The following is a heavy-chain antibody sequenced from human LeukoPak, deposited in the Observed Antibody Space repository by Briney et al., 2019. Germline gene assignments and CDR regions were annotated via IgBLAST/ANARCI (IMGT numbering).Heavy chain of an antibody. Sequence: ASVKVSCTASGYTFTSYGISWVRQAPGQGLEWMGWISAYNGNTNYAQKLQGRVTMTTDTSTSTAYMELRSLRSDDTAVYYCAREAIDSSGYYIDYWGQGTLVTVSS. J-gene: IGHJ4*02. CDR1: GYTFTSYG. V-gene: IGHV1-18*01. D-gene: IGHD3-22*01. CDR3: AREAIDSSGYYIDY. CDR2: ISAYNGNT.